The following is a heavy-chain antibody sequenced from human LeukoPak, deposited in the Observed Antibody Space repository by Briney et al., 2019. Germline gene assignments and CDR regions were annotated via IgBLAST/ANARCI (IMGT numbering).Heavy chain of an antibody. CDR3: AELGTTMIGGV. CDR1: GFTFSNYW. CDR2: IYNDGSST. Sequence: GGSLRLSCAASGFTFSNYWMHWVRQAPGKGLVWVSRIYNDGSSTSYADSVKGRFTISRDNAKNSLYLQMNSLRAEDTAVYYCAELGTTMIGGVWGKGTTVTISS. D-gene: IGHD3-10*02. J-gene: IGHJ6*04. V-gene: IGHV3-74*01.